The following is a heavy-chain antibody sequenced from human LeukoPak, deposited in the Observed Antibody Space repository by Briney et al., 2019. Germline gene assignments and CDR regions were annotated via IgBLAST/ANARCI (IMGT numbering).Heavy chain of an antibody. CDR2: INPNSGGT. CDR3: ARLYGSGSYFFARFDP. Sequence: GASVKVSCKASGYTFIGYYMHWVRQAPGQGLEWMGWINPNSGGTNYAQKFQGRVTMTRDTSISTAYMELSRLRSDDTAVYYCARLYGSGSYFFARFDPWGQGTLVTVSS. D-gene: IGHD3-10*01. CDR1: GYTFIGYY. J-gene: IGHJ5*02. V-gene: IGHV1-2*02.